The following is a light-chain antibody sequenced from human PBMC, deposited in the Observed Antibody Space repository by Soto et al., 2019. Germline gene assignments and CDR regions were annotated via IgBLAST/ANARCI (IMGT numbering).Light chain of an antibody. V-gene: IGLV1-40*01. CDR2: GNS. Sequence: QSVLTQPPSVSGAPGQRVTISCTGSSSNIGAGYDVHWYQQLPGTAPKLLIYGNSNRPSGVPDRFSRSKSCTSASLAITGLQAENEADYYCQSYDSSLSGVVFGGGTKLTVL. CDR3: QSYDSSLSGVV. CDR1: SSNIGAGYD. J-gene: IGLJ2*01.